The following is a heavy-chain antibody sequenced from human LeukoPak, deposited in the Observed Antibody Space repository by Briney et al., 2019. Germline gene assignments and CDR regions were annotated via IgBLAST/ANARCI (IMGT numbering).Heavy chain of an antibody. V-gene: IGHV3-30*18. CDR1: GFTFSSYG. J-gene: IGHJ4*02. CDR3: AKSVGGYSFDY. Sequence: GGSLRLSCAASGFTFSSYGMHWVRQAPGKGLEWVAVISYDGSNKYYADSVKGRFTISRDNSKNTLYLQMNSLRAEDTAVYYCAKSVGGYSFDYWGQGTLVTVSS. D-gene: IGHD5-18*01. CDR2: ISYDGSNK.